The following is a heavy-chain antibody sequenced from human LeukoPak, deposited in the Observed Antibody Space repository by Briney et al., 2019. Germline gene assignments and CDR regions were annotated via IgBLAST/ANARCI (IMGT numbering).Heavy chain of an antibody. Sequence: GASVKVSCKASGYTFTNYYIHWARQAPGQGLECMGIINPSGGSTSYAQKFQGRVTMTRDMSTSTVYMELSSLRSEDTAVYYCARGGVGAATYVWFDPWGQGTLVTVSS. CDR1: GYTFTNYY. D-gene: IGHD1-26*01. J-gene: IGHJ5*02. V-gene: IGHV1-46*01. CDR2: INPSGGST. CDR3: ARGGVGAATYVWFDP.